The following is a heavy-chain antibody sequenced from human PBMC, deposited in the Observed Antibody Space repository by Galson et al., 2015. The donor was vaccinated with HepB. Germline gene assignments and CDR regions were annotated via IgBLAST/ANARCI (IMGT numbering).Heavy chain of an antibody. Sequence: SVKVSCKASGGTFSSYTISWVRQAPGQGLEWMGRIIPILGIANYAQKFQGRVTITADKSTSTAYMELSSLRSEDTTVYYCARVEASGAFDIWGQGTMVTVSS. CDR1: GGTFSSYT. J-gene: IGHJ3*02. V-gene: IGHV1-69*02. CDR2: IIPILGIA. CDR3: ARVEASGAFDI.